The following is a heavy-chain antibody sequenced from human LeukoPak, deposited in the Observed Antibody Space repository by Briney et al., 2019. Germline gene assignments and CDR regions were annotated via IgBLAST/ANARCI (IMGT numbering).Heavy chain of an antibody. CDR2: ISHDGTDK. D-gene: IGHD7-27*01. J-gene: IGHJ4*02. CDR3: AIDPNWGTHS. V-gene: IGHV3-30*03. CDR1: GFTFRSFA. Sequence: GRSLRLSCATSGFTFRSFAMHWVRQAPGKGLEWVAIISHDGTDKYYADSVKGRFTISRDNSKNALYLQMNSLRVEDTAVYYCAIDPNWGTHSWGQGVLVTVSS.